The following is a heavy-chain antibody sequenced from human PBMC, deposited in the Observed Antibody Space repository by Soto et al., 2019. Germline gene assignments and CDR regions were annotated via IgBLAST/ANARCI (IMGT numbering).Heavy chain of an antibody. J-gene: IGHJ4*02. CDR1: GGSFSGYY. D-gene: IGHD3-10*01. CDR3: ARVPTMVRGVISGDDYFDY. Sequence: EPLSLTCAVYGGSFSGYYWSWIRQPPGKGLEWIGEIDHSGSTNYNPSLKSRDTISVDTSKNQFSLKLSSVTAADTAVYYCARVPTMVRGVISGDDYFDYWGQGTLVTVSS. CDR2: IDHSGST. V-gene: IGHV4-34*01.